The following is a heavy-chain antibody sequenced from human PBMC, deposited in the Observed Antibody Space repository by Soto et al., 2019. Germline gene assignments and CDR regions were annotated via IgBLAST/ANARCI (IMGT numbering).Heavy chain of an antibody. D-gene: IGHD2-21*01. V-gene: IGHV4-34*01. CDR2: INHLGSI. CDR3: ARGGISHWAFFYYMDV. Sequence: QVQLQQWGAGLLKPSETLSLTCFVSGGSLSDYFLSWIRQPPGMALEWIGEINHLGSINYNPSLKSRVSMTVDTSKNQFSLTINTVTAADTATDYCARGGISHWAFFYYMDVWDRGTTVTVSS. CDR1: GGSLSDYF. J-gene: IGHJ6*03.